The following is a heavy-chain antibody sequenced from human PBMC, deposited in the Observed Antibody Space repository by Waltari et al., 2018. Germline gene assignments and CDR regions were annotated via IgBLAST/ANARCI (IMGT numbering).Heavy chain of an antibody. CDR1: GFTFSSYS. D-gene: IGHD6-19*01. J-gene: IGHJ4*02. CDR3: ARPYSSGWYINFHY. CDR2: RKQEGSER. V-gene: IGHV3-7*01. Sequence: EVQLVESGGGLVQPGGSLRLSCTASGFTFSSYSMVWVRQDPGKGLDWVATRKQEGSERYNVDSVKGRFTFSRDNAKNSLYLQMNSLRAEDTAVYYCARPYSSGWYINFHYWGQGTLVTVSS.